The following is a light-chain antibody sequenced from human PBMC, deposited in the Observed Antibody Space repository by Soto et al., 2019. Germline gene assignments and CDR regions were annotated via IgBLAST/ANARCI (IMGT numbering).Light chain of an antibody. V-gene: IGLV2-14*01. CDR3: SSYTTSSLYV. CDR1: NSDVGGYNY. Sequence: QSALTQPASVSGSPGQSITISCTGTNSDVGGYNYVSWFQHHPGTAPKLMIYEVSHRPSGVSNRFSGSKSGNTASLTISGLQAEDEAAYCCSSYTTSSLYVFGTGTKVTVL. CDR2: EVS. J-gene: IGLJ1*01.